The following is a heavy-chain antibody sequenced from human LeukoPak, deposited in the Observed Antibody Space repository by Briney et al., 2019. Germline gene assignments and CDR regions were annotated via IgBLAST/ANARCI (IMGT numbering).Heavy chain of an antibody. CDR1: GGSFSGYY. D-gene: IGHD3-22*01. CDR2: INHSGST. J-gene: IGHJ4*02. Sequence: MSSETLSLTCAVYGGSFSGYYWSWIRQPPGKGLEWIGEINHSGSTNYNPSLKSRVTISVDTSKNQFSLKLSSVTAADTAVYYCASWYYDSSGYYYPLDHWGQGTLVTVSS. CDR3: ASWYYDSSGYYYPLDH. V-gene: IGHV4-34*01.